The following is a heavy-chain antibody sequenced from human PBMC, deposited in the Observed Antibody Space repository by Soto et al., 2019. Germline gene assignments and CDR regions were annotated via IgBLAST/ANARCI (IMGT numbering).Heavy chain of an antibody. CDR1: GGTFSSYA. CDR2: IIPIFGTA. J-gene: IGHJ4*02. CDR3: ARDRSYSSGCYERGEYYFDY. D-gene: IGHD6-19*01. Sequence: SVKVSCKASGGTFSSYAISWVRQAPGQGLEWMGGIIPIFGTANYAQKFQGRVTITADESTSTAYMELSSLRSEDTAVYYCARDRSYSSGCYERGEYYFDYWGQGTLVTVSS. V-gene: IGHV1-69*13.